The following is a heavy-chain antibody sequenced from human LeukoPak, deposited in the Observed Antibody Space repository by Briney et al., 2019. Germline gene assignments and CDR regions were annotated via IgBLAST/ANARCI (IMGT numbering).Heavy chain of an antibody. CDR3: ARDSTTSGWYEVGY. Sequence: GGSLRLSCAASGFSVSTSYMTWVRQAPGMGLECVSVIADDGTTYYADSVKGRFTISRDNSKNIVFLQMNSLSAEDTAVYYCARDSTTSGWYEVGYWGQGTLVTVSS. CDR2: IADDGTT. CDR1: GFSVSTSY. J-gene: IGHJ4*02. V-gene: IGHV3-53*01. D-gene: IGHD6-19*01.